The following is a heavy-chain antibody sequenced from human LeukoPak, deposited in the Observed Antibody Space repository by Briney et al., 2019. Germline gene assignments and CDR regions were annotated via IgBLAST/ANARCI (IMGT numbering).Heavy chain of an antibody. Sequence: SETLSLTCAVYGESFSGYYWGWIRQPPGKGLEWIGEINHSGSTNYSPSLKSRVTISVDTSKNQFSLKLSSVTAADTAVYYCARHGFTGRFDPWGQGTLVTVSS. D-gene: IGHD3-10*01. V-gene: IGHV4-34*01. CDR1: GESFSGYY. CDR2: INHSGST. CDR3: ARHGFTGRFDP. J-gene: IGHJ5*02.